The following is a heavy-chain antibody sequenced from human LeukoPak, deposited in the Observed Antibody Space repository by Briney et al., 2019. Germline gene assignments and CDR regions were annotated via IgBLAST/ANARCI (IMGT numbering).Heavy chain of an antibody. J-gene: IGHJ4*02. CDR1: GFAFSDFY. D-gene: IGHD3-10*01. CDR3: ARDALGSYDY. V-gene: IGHV3-11*01. CDR2: ISNSGSTL. Sequence: GGPLRLSCAASGFAFSDFYMFWIRQAPGKGLEWISYISNSGSTLYYADSVKGRFTISRDNDKNLLYLQMNSLRADDTAVYYCARDALGSYDYWGQGTLVTVPS.